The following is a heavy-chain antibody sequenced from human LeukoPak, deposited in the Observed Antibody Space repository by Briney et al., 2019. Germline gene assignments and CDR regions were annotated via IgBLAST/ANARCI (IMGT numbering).Heavy chain of an antibody. D-gene: IGHD2-2*01. J-gene: IGHJ3*02. CDR2: INPNSGGT. CDR1: GYTFTGYY. Sequence: GASVKVSCKASGYTFTGYYMHWVRQAPGQGLEWMGWINPNSGGTKYAQKFQDRVTMTRDTSISTAYMELRRLRSDDTAVYYCARANYCSSTSCFRDAFDIWGQGTMVTVSS. CDR3: ARANYCSSTSCFRDAFDI. V-gene: IGHV1-2*02.